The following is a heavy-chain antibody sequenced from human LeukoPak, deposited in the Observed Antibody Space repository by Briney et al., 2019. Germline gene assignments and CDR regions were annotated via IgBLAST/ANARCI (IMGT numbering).Heavy chain of an antibody. D-gene: IGHD4-17*01. J-gene: IGHJ4*02. CDR2: ISSSSRYT. CDR3: ARDAPGDNPIDY. Sequence: AGSLRLSCSASGFTFRDYYMSWSRQAPGKGLEWGSYISSSSRYTNYARSVKGRFTISRDNAKNSLFLQMNSLRAEDTAVYYCARDAPGDNPIDYWGQGTLVTVSS. CDR1: GFTFRDYY. V-gene: IGHV3-11*06.